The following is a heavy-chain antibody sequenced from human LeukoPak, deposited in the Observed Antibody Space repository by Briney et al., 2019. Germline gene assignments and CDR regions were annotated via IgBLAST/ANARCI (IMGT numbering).Heavy chain of an antibody. D-gene: IGHD2-21*02. CDR1: GGSIHTYY. V-gene: IGHV4-59*13. Sequence: SETLSLTCSVSGGSIHTYYWTWIRQPPGKGLEWTGNVYYSGTTYYNPSLKSRLTISVDTSKNQFSLKLNSVTAADTAVYFCARDCGGDSYLGAFDIWGQGTVVTVSS. CDR2: VYYSGTT. J-gene: IGHJ3*02. CDR3: ARDCGGDSYLGAFDI.